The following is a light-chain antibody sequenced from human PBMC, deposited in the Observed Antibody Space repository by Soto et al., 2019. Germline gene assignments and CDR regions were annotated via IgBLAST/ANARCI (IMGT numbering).Light chain of an antibody. CDR3: QAWDRTAPVV. J-gene: IGLJ2*01. V-gene: IGLV3-1*01. Sequence: SYELTQPPSVSVSPGQTATITCSEDKLGERYVCWYQQKPGQSPVLVLYQDTKRPSGIPERFSGSNSGNTAALTISGTQAMDEADYYCQAWDRTAPVVFGGGTKLTVL. CDR1: KLGERY. CDR2: QDT.